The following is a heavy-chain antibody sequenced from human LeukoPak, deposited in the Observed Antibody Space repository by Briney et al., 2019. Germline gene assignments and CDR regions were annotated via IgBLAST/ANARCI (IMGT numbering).Heavy chain of an antibody. J-gene: IGHJ4*02. CDR2: INPNSGGT. D-gene: IGHD6-19*01. V-gene: IGHV1-2*02. Sequence: ASVKVSCKASGYTFTGYYMHWVRQAPGQGLEWMGWINPNSGGTNYAQKFQGRVTMTRDTSISTAYMELSRLRSDDTAVYYCARDLPDSSGWNGLDYWGQGTLVTVSS. CDR3: ARDLPDSSGWNGLDY. CDR1: GYTFTGYY.